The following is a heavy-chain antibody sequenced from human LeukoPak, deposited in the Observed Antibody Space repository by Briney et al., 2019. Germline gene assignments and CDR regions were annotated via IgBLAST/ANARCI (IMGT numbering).Heavy chain of an antibody. D-gene: IGHD3-3*01. CDR2: ISAYNGRT. V-gene: IGHV1-18*01. J-gene: IGHJ4*02. CDR1: GYTFTNYG. Sequence: ASVKVSCKASGYTFTNYGITWVRQAPGQGLEWMGWISAYNGRTNYAQKPQGRVTMTTETSTNTAYMELRSLRSDDTAVYYCARRSFVSRSGYYWDYWGQGTLVTVSS. CDR3: ARRSFVSRSGYYWDY.